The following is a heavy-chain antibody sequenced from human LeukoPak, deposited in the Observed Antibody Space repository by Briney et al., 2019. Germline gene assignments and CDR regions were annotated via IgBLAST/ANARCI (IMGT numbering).Heavy chain of an antibody. Sequence: SVKVSCKASGGTFSSYAISWVRQAPGQGLEWMGGIIPIFGTANYAQKFQGRVTITTDESTSTAYMELSSLRSEDTAVYHCARDFYYDILTGYYAPLIAWGQGTLVTVSS. CDR2: IIPIFGTA. D-gene: IGHD3-9*01. V-gene: IGHV1-69*05. CDR1: GGTFSSYA. J-gene: IGHJ4*02. CDR3: ARDFYYDILTGYYAPLIA.